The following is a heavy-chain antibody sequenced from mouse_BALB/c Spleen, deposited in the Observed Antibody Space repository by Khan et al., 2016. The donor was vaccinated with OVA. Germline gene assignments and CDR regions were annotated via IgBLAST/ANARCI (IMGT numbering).Heavy chain of an antibody. CDR1: GFTFSDYG. V-gene: IGHV5-15*02. J-gene: IGHJ4*01. CDR3: VRWAMDY. Sequence: EVELVESGGGLVQPGGSRKLSCAASGFTFSDYGMAWVRQAPGKGPEGGAFISSLAYSIYYADTGTGRFTISSENAKTTLYLETSSLRSEDTAMYFCVRWAMDYWRQGTSVTVSS. CDR2: ISSLAYSI.